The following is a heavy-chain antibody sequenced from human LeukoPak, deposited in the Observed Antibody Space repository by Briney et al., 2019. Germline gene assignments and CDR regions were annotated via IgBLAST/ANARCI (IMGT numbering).Heavy chain of an antibody. CDR3: ARDYGVVTAISYYFDY. D-gene: IGHD2-21*02. CDR2: ISAYNGNT. Sequence: ASVKVSCKASGYTFTSYGISWVRQAPGQGLEWMGWISAYNGNTNYAQKLQGRVTMTRDTSTSTVYMELSSLRSEDTAVYYCARDYGVVTAISYYFDYWGQGTLVTVSS. CDR1: GYTFTSYG. J-gene: IGHJ4*02. V-gene: IGHV1-18*01.